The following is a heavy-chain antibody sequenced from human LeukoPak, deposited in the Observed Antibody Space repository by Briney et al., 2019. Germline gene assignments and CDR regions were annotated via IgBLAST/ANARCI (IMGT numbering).Heavy chain of an antibody. J-gene: IGHJ6*02. V-gene: IGHV1-46*01. CDR3: ARGRGPYLRFFHGDYYYYGMDV. CDR2: INPSGGST. Sequence: ASVKVSCKASGYTFTSYYMHWVRQAPGQGLEWMGIINPSGGSTSYAQKFQGRVTITADESTSTAYMELSSLRSEDTAVYYCARGRGPYLRFFHGDYYYYGMDVWGQGTTVTVSS. CDR1: GYTFTSYY. D-gene: IGHD3-3*01.